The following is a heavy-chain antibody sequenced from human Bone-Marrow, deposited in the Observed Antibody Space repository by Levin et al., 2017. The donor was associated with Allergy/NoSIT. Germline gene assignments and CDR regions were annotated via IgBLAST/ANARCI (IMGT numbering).Heavy chain of an antibody. CDR1: GGSLSSYS. D-gene: IGHD4-17*01. J-gene: IGHJ6*02. V-gene: IGHV4-59*12. CDR3: ASLRPGNYYYYGFDV. CDR2: IYNSGTT. Sequence: PSETLSLTCTVSGGSLSSYSWSWIRQLPGRGLEWVGYIYNSGTTNYNSALMSRLTISLDTSNNQFSLKLRSVTTADTAIYYCASLRPGNYYYYGFDVWGQGATVTVSS.